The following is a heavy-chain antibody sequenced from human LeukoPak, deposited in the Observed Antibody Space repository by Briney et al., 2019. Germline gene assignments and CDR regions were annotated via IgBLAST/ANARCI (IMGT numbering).Heavy chain of an antibody. V-gene: IGHV4-59*12. CDR1: GGSISSYY. J-gene: IGHJ6*03. D-gene: IGHD5-12*01. CDR2: IYYSGST. CDR3: ARRGLVATNYYYYYYMDV. Sequence: SETLSLTCTVSGGSISSYYWSWIRQPPGKGLEWIGYIYYSGSTYYDPSLKSRVTISVDTSKNQFSLKLSSVTAADTAVYYCARRGLVATNYYYYYYMDVWGKGTTVTVSS.